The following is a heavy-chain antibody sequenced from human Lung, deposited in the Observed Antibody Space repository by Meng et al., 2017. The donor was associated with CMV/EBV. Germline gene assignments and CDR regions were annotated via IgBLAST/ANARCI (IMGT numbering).Heavy chain of an antibody. V-gene: IGHV1-2*06. J-gene: IGHJ4*01. Sequence: VQLVQSGAEVKMPGASVKISCQASGYSLSGFYLNWARQAPGHGLEWLGRVNPIADDTHLAQKFEGRITVTRGAAINTAFMELTRLRPDDTAVYYCAKSSDNGWSSWGPGTLVTVSS. CDR3: AKSSDNGWSS. D-gene: IGHD6-19*01. CDR2: VNPIADDT. CDR1: GYSLSGFY.